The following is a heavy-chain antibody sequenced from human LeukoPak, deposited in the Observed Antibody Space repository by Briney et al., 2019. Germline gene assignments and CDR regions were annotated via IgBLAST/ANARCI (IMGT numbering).Heavy chain of an antibody. J-gene: IGHJ4*02. CDR3: ARGKERGCGGDCSSHDY. Sequence: GASVKVSCKASGYTFTGYYMHWVRQAPGQGLEWMGWINPNSGGTNYAQKFQGRVTMTRDTSISTAYMELSRLRSDDTAVYYCARGKERGCGGDCSSHDYWGQGTLVTVSS. D-gene: IGHD2-21*02. CDR1: GYTFTGYY. CDR2: INPNSGGT. V-gene: IGHV1-2*02.